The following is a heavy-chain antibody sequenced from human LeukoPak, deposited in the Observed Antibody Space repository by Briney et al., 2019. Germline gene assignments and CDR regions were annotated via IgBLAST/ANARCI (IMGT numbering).Heavy chain of an antibody. D-gene: IGHD6-13*01. Sequence: GGSLRLSCAASGFTFSSYWMSWVRQAPGKGLEWVANIKQDGSEKYYVDSVKGRFIISRDNAKTSLYLQMNSLRAEDTAVYYCAKDLRAAAAGPTGVLVGYFDYWGQGTLVTVSS. V-gene: IGHV3-7*03. CDR3: AKDLRAAAAGPTGVLVGYFDY. CDR2: IKQDGSEK. J-gene: IGHJ4*02. CDR1: GFTFSSYW.